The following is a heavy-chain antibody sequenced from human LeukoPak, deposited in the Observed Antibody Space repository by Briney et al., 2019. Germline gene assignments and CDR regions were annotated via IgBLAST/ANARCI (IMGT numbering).Heavy chain of an antibody. V-gene: IGHV1-2*02. CDR2: LNPQTGDT. D-gene: IGHD3-9*01. J-gene: IGHJ4*02. CDR3: ARGLRYHDWLSPLDS. CDR1: GYAFSAYY. Sequence: ASVKVSCKASGYAFSAYYMHWVRQAPGQGLEWMGWLNPQTGDTHFAQKFQGRVTFTRDTSISTAHMAMSRLRSDDTAVFYCARGLRYHDWLSPLDSWGQGTLVTVSS.